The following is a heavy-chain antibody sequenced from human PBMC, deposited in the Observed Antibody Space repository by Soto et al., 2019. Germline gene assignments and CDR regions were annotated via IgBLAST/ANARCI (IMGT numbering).Heavy chain of an antibody. CDR3: YRDHVEGNWFDP. V-gene: IGHV4-30-2*01. Sequence: PSETLSLTCAVSGGSISSGGYSWNWIRQPPGKGLEWIGYIYHSGSTLYNPSLKSRVTISVDKSKNQFSLKLSSVTAADTAVYYCYRDHVEGNWFDPWGQGSLVTVSA. J-gene: IGHJ5*02. CDR2: IYHSGST. CDR1: GGSISSGGYS.